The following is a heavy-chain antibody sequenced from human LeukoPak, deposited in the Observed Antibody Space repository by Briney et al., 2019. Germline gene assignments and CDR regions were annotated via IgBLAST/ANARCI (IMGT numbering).Heavy chain of an antibody. V-gene: IGHV4-30-4*01. CDR1: GGSISSGDYY. Sequence: SETLSLTCTVSGGSISSGDYYWSWIRQPPGKGLEWIGYIYYSGSTYYNPSLKSRVTISVDTSKNQFSLELSSVTAADTAVYYCATDSVEMATIDYWGQGTLVTVSS. CDR2: IYYSGST. CDR3: ATDSVEMATIDY. J-gene: IGHJ4*02. D-gene: IGHD5-24*01.